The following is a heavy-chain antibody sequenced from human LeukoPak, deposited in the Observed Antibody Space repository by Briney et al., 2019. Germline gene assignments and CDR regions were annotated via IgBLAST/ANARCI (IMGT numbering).Heavy chain of an antibody. CDR2: IYYSGST. Sequence: SETLSLACTVSGGSISSSSYYWGGIRQPPGKGVERIGSIYYSGSTYYNPSLKSRVTISVDTSKNQFSLKLSSVTAADTAVYYCARQGPNHYYYYGMDVWGQGTTVTVSS. D-gene: IGHD2-8*01. V-gene: IGHV4-39*01. J-gene: IGHJ6*02. CDR3: ARQGPNHYYYYGMDV. CDR1: GGSISSSSYY.